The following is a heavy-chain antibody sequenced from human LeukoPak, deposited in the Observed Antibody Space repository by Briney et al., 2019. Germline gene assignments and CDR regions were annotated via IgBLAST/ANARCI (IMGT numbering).Heavy chain of an antibody. Sequence: GGSLRLSCAASGFTFSSYWMSWVRQAPGKGLEWGANIKQDGSEKYYVDSVKGRFTISRDNAKNSLFLQMNSLRAEDTAVYYCASHGLSYSNYFDFWGQGTLVTVSS. J-gene: IGHJ4*02. CDR2: IKQDGSEK. CDR1: GFTFSSYW. V-gene: IGHV3-7*03. CDR3: ASHGLSYSNYFDF. D-gene: IGHD4-11*01.